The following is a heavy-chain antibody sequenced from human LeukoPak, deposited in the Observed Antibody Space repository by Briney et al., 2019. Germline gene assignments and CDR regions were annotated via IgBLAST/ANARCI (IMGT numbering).Heavy chain of an antibody. J-gene: IGHJ4*02. CDR2: IIPIFGTA. V-gene: IGHV1-69*13. CDR1: GGTFSSYA. Sequence: ASVKVSCKASGGTFSSYAISWVRQAPGQGLEWMGGIIPIFGTANYAQKFQGRVTITADESTSTAYMELSSLRSEDTAVYYCARDRRDGYINYFDYWGQGTLVTVSS. CDR3: ARDRRDGYINYFDY. D-gene: IGHD5-24*01.